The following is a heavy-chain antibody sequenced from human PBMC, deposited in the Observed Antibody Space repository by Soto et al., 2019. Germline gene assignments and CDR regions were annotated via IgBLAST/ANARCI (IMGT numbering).Heavy chain of an antibody. CDR2: VYYSGST. CDR3: ARHGQLYNSGWYLNWFYS. D-gene: IGHD6-19*01. J-gene: IGHJ5*01. Sequence: SETLSLTCTVSGGSISISTYYWGWIRQPPGKGLEWIGSVYYSGSTYYNPSLKSRVTISVDTSKNQFSLKLSSVTAADTAVYYCARHGQLYNSGWYLNWFYSWGQGTLVTVSS. V-gene: IGHV4-39*01. CDR1: GGSISISTYY.